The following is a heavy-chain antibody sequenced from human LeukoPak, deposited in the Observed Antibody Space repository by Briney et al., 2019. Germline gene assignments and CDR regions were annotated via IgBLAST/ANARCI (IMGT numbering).Heavy chain of an antibody. CDR2: IYYSGST. D-gene: IGHD6-19*01. CDR3: ARGGYSSGLYGNFQH. J-gene: IGHJ1*01. V-gene: IGHV4-59*01. CDR1: GDPMRSYY. Sequence: PSETLSLTCSVSGDPMRSYYWSWIRQPPGKGLEWIGYIYYSGSTNYNPSLKSRVSISVDTSKNQLSLKLRSVTAADTAVYYCARGGYSSGLYGNFQHWGQGTLVTVSS.